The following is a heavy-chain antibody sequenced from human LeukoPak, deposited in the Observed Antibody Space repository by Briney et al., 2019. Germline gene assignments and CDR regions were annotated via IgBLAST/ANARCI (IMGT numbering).Heavy chain of an antibody. CDR1: RFTFSTYW. CDR3: ARPHPNYYGSGSNLD. V-gene: IGHV3-7*01. D-gene: IGHD3-10*01. Sequence: GGSLRLSCAASRFTFSTYWMTWVRQAPGKGLEWVANIKQDVSEKYYVDSVKGRFTISRDNATNSLYLQMNSLRAEDTAVYYCARPHPNYYGSGSNLDWGQGTLVTVSS. J-gene: IGHJ4*02. CDR2: IKQDVSEK.